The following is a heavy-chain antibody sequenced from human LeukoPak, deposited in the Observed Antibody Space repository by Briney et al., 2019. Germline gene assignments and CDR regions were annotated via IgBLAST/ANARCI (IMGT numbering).Heavy chain of an antibody. CDR1: GYTFTGYY. CDR3: ARDANYDILTGYYAYFDY. Sequence: ASVKVSCKASGYTFTGYYMHWVRQAPGQGLEWMGRINPNSGGTNYAQKFQGRVTMTRDTSISTAYMELSRLRSDDTAVYYCARDANYDILTGYYAYFDYSGQGTLVTVSS. J-gene: IGHJ4*02. CDR2: INPNSGGT. D-gene: IGHD3-9*01. V-gene: IGHV1-2*06.